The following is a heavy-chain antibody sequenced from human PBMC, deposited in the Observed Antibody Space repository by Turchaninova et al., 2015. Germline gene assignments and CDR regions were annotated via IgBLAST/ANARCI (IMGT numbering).Heavy chain of an antibody. V-gene: IGHV2-5*02. J-gene: IGHJ4*02. D-gene: IGHD6-19*01. CDR1: GFSLSTSGVG. Sequence: QITLKESGPTRVKPTQTLTLTCTFSGFSLSTSGVGVGWIRHPPGKALECLALIYWVDDRRYSPFLKSRLTITKDTSKNQVVLTMTNMDPVDTGTYYCAHRRPNSGGWDTGVFDQWGPGTLVTVSS. CDR2: IYWVDDR. CDR3: AHRRPNSGGWDTGVFDQ.